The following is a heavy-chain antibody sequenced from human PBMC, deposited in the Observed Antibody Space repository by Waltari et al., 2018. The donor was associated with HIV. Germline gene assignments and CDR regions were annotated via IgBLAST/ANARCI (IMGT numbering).Heavy chain of an antibody. CDR3: AGEFGYYHGMDV. CDR1: GFTVSSNY. CDR2: IYSGGST. Sequence: EVQLVESGGGWVQPGGSLRLSCAASGFTVSSNYLSWVRQAPGKGLEWVSVIYSGGSTYYADSVKGRFTISRDNSKNTLYLQMNSLRAEDTAVYYCAGEFGYYHGMDVWGQGTTVTVSS. V-gene: IGHV3-66*02. D-gene: IGHD3-10*01. J-gene: IGHJ6*02.